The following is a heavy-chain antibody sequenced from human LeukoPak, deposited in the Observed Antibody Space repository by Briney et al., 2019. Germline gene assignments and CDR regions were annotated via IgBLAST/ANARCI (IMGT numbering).Heavy chain of an antibody. CDR2: IYPGDSDT. D-gene: IGHD2-15*01. J-gene: IGHJ5*02. CDR3: ARPQGYCSGGSCYYWFDP. Sequence: GESLKISCKGSGYSFTSYWIGWVRQMPGKGLEWMGIIYPGDSDTRYSPSFQGQVTISADKSISTAYLQWSSLKASDTAMYYCARPQGYCSGGSCYYWFDPWGQGTLVTVSS. V-gene: IGHV5-51*01. CDR1: GYSFTSYW.